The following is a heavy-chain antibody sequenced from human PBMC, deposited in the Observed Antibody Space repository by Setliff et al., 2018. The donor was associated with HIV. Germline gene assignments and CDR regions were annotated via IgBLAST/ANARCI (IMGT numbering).Heavy chain of an antibody. CDR2: ISADNGNT. Sequence: ASVKVSCKASGYTFSSYGVNWVRQAPGQGLEWMGWISADNGNTKYAQKFQGRVTITTDTSTRTVYMELRSLRSDDTAVYYCARDRWELLRRPEYFQHWGKGTTVTVSS. V-gene: IGHV1-18*01. J-gene: IGHJ6*04. CDR3: ARDRWELLRRPEYFQH. CDR1: GYTFSSYG. D-gene: IGHD1-26*01.